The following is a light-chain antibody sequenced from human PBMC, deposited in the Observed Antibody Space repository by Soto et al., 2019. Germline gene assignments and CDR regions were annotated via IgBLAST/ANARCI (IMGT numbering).Light chain of an antibody. CDR3: QQYSTYPRP. V-gene: IGKV1D-16*01. Sequence: DIRLTQSPSSLSASVGDRVTITCRASQGVGTFLAWYQHKPGKAPKSLIKTASTLQSGVPSRFSGSGSGTDFTLTISSLQPEDFATYYCQQYSTYPRPFGQGTRVELK. CDR1: QGVGTF. CDR2: TAS. J-gene: IGKJ5*01.